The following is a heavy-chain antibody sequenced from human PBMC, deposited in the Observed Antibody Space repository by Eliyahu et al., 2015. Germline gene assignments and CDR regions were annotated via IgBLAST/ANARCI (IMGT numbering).Heavy chain of an antibody. V-gene: IGHV4-38-2*01. CDR2: VYHTGTT. Sequence: QVQLRESGPGQVKPSETLSLTCDVSGYSISSGYYWGWIRQSPGKGLECIGWVYHTGTTNYHPSLKSRVTMSADTSKNQFSLKLRSVTATDTAVYYCVRVGFRDGSFDSWGQGTLVTVSS. CDR1: GYSISSGYY. J-gene: IGHJ5*01. CDR3: VRVGFRDGSFDS. D-gene: IGHD5-24*01.